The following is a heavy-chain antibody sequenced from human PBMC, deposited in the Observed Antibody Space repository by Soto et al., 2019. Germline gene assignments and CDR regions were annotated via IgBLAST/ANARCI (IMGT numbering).Heavy chain of an antibody. CDR3: ARSIVVVTALDY. V-gene: IGHV1-3*01. CDR1: GCTFTRYA. CDR2: IXAGNGXT. D-gene: IGHD2-21*02. Sequence: XSVKVSCKASGCTFTRYAMHWVRQAPGQRLEWMGWIXAGNGXTQYSQKFQGXXTITRDTXXXTDYMELSSLRSEDTAVYYCARSIVVVTALDYWGQGTLVTVSS. J-gene: IGHJ4*02.